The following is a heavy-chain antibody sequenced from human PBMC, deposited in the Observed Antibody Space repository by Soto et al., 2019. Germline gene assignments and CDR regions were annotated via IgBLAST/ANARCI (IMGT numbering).Heavy chain of an antibody. CDR3: ARGFVRGVKPLTKPNNWFDP. V-gene: IGHV4-59*01. D-gene: IGHD3-10*01. Sequence: SETLSLTCTVSGGSISSYYWSWIRQPPGKGLEWIGYIYYSGSTNYNPSLKSRVTISVDTSKNQFSLKLSSVTAADTAVYYCARGFVRGVKPLTKPNNWFDPWGQGTLVTVSS. CDR1: GGSISSYY. J-gene: IGHJ5*02. CDR2: IYYSGST.